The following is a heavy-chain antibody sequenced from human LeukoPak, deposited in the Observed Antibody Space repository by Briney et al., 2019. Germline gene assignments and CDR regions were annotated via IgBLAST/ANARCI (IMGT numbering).Heavy chain of an antibody. V-gene: IGHV4-34*01. CDR1: GGSFSGYY. D-gene: IGHD3-10*01. J-gene: IGHJ5*02. CDR2: INHSGST. CDR3: AGGHYGSRRSWFDP. Sequence: SETLSLTCAVYGGSFSGYYWSWIRQPPGKGLEWIGEINHSGSTNYNPSLKSRVTISVDTSKNQFSLKLSSVTAADTAVYYCAGGHYGSRRSWFDPWGQGTLVTGSS.